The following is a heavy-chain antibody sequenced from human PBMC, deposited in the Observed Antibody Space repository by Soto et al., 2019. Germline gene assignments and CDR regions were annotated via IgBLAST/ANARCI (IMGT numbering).Heavy chain of an antibody. D-gene: IGHD1-1*01. CDR2: IYYTGST. V-gene: IGHV4-59*02. CDR1: GGSVSSYY. CDR3: ATSERYYYYYLDG. J-gene: IGHJ6*03. Sequence: PSETLSLTCTVSGGSVSSYYWTWIRQPPGKGLEWIGHIYYTGSTNYNPSLKSRVTISVDTSKNQFSLKLSSVTAADTAVYYCATSERYYYYYLDGPGKATTVTVAS.